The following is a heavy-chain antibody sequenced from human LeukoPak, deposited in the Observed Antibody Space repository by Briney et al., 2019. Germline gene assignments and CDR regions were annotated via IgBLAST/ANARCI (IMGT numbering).Heavy chain of an antibody. CDR2: IIPIFGTA. V-gene: IGHV1-69*06. D-gene: IGHD6-13*01. CDR3: AREGYSSSWSWFDP. CDR1: GGTFSSYA. Sequence: ASMKVSCKASGGTFSSYAISWVRQAPGQGLEWMGRIIPIFGTANCAQKFQGRVTITADKSTSTAYMELSSLRSEDTAVYYCAREGYSSSWSWFDPWGQGTLVTVSS. J-gene: IGHJ5*02.